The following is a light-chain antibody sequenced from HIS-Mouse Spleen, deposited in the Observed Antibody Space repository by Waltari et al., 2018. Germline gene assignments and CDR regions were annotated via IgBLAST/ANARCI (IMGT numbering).Light chain of an antibody. J-gene: IGLJ3*02. V-gene: IGLV2-23*01. CDR3: CSYAGSSTFWV. Sequence: QSALTQPASVSGSPGQSRTIPCTGTSRWFGSYHLVSWYQQHPGKAPKLMIYEGSKRPSGVSNRFSGSKSGNTASLTISGLQAEDEADYYCCSYAGSSTFWVFGGGTKLTVL. CDR1: SRWFGSYHL. CDR2: EGS.